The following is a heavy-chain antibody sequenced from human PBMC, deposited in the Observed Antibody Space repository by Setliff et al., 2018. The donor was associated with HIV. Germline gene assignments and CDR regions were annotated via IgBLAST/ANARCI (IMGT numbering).Heavy chain of an antibody. CDR1: GYSFSDYW. CDR3: IRRRRAPGAADLESY. J-gene: IGHJ4*02. D-gene: IGHD7-27*01. Sequence: ESLKISCQASGYSFSDYWIGWVRQMPGKGLEWMGVTYPGDSTTRYSPSLEGQVTISADRSINTAFLQWSSLEASDTAMYYCIRRRRAPGAADLESYWGQGTLVTVSS. CDR2: TYPGDSTT. V-gene: IGHV5-51*01.